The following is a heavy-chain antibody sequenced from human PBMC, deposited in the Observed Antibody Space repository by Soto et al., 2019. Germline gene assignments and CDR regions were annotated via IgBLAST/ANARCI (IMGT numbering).Heavy chain of an antibody. D-gene: IGHD3-10*01. Sequence: LSLTCTVSGNSISTGAYYWSWLRQHPVKGLEWIGHIFYSGNTHYSPSLESRVTISVDTSKNQFSIKLTSVTVADTAVYYCAREGRSAAPQAGFDLWRQGTLGTVSS. J-gene: IGHJ4*02. V-gene: IGHV4-31*03. CDR3: AREGRSAAPQAGFDL. CDR2: IFYSGNT. CDR1: GNSISTGAYY.